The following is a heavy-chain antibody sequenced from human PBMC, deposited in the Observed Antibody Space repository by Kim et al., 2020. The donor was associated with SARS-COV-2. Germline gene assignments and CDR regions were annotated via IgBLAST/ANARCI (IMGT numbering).Heavy chain of an antibody. CDR3: VRDEGWRFDP. V-gene: IGHV3-74*01. CDR2: INSDGSST. Sequence: GGSLRLSCAASGFTFRSYWMYWVRQAPGKGLVWVSRINSDGSSTSYADSVKGRFTISRDYAKNTLHLQMNSLRVEDTAVYYCVRDEGWRFDPWGQGTLVT. CDR1: GFTFRSYW. D-gene: IGHD2-15*01. J-gene: IGHJ5*02.